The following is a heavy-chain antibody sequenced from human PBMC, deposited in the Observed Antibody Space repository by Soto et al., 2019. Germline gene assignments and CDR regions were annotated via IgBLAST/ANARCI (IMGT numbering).Heavy chain of an antibody. J-gene: IGHJ6*02. CDR1: GGTFSSYA. D-gene: IGHD2-21*02. CDR3: AGGGDCYSPRCGMDV. CDR2: IIPIFGTA. Sequence: ASVKVSCKASGGTFSSYAISWVRQAPGQGLEWMGGIIPIFGTANYAQKFQGRVTITADESTSTAYMELSSLRSEDTAVYYCAGGGDCYSPRCGMDVWGQGTTVTVSS. V-gene: IGHV1-69*13.